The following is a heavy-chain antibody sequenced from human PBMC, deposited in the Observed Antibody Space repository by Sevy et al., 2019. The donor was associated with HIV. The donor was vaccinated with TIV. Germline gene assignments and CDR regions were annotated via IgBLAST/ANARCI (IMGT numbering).Heavy chain of an antibody. CDR3: ARDGRGMSAFDI. Sequence: GGSLRLSCTASEFTFSSHAVSWVRQAPGKGLEWVSAISGNGENTHYADSVRGRFTISRDNFKNTLYLQMNSLRAEDTALYYWARDGRGMSAFDIWGLGTMVTVSS. D-gene: IGHD1-26*01. J-gene: IGHJ3*02. V-gene: IGHV3-23*01. CDR1: EFTFSSHA. CDR2: ISGNGENT.